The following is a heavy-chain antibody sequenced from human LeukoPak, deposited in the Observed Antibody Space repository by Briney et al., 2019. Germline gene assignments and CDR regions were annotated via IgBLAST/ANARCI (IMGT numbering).Heavy chain of an antibody. CDR3: ARQRYIYYTYY. CDR1: GYSITNYW. CDR2: IDPSDSYT. Sequence: GESLLISCKGSGYSITNYWITWVRQMPGKGLEWMGRIDPSDSYTNYSPSFQGHVTISTDKSTSTAYLQWSSLKASDTAMYSCARQRYIYYTYYWGQGTLVTVSS. J-gene: IGHJ4*02. V-gene: IGHV5-10-1*01. D-gene: IGHD5-18*01.